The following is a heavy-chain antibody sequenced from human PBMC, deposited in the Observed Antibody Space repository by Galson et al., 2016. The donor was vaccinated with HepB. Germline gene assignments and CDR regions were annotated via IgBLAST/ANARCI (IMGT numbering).Heavy chain of an antibody. J-gene: IGHJ4*02. CDR1: GFAFSNYG. Sequence: SLRLSCAASGFAFSNYGMHWVRQAPAKGLEWVAADSMDGRRKFYADSVKGRFTISRDNSNNMLFLQMSSLRADDTAVYYCAKRHEYYPAVGCSVDYWGQGTRVSVSS. CDR3: AKRHEYYPAVGCSVDY. CDR2: DSMDGRRK. V-gene: IGHV3-30*18. D-gene: IGHD3-10*02.